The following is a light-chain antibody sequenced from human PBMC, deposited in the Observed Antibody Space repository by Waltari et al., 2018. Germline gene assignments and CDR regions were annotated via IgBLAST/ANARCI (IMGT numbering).Light chain of an antibody. CDR3: QQYYTHPIT. CDR2: WAS. V-gene: IGKV4-1*01. Sequence: DIIMTQSPDSLAVSLGERATLNCKSNQSLLYDANNRDYLAWFHQKPGQPPTFLIYWASTRESGVPDRFSGSGSGTDFTLTITSLQAGDVGVYYCQQYYTHPITFGQGTRLEI. J-gene: IGKJ5*01. CDR1: QSLLYDANNRDY.